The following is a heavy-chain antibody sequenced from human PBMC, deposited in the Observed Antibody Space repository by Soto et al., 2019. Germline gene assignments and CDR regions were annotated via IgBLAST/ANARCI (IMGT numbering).Heavy chain of an antibody. V-gene: IGHV3-7*05. Sequence: GGSLRLSCAASGFTFSSYWMSWVRQAPGKGLEWVANIKQDGSEKYYVDSVKGRFTISRDNAKNSLYLQMNSLRAEDTAVYYCAREGSLGATWVSDAFDIWGQGTMVTVSS. J-gene: IGHJ3*02. CDR1: GFTFSSYW. CDR2: IKQDGSEK. CDR3: AREGSLGATWVSDAFDI. D-gene: IGHD1-26*01.